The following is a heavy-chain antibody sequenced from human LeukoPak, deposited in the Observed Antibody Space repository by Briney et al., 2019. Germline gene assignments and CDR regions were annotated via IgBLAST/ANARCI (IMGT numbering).Heavy chain of an antibody. V-gene: IGHV3-74*01. CDR1: GFTFSSYW. CDR2: INRDGSST. CDR3: ARGIAAAGRYYYYGMDV. Sequence: GGSLRLSCAASGFTFSSYWMHWVRQAQGKGLVWVSRINRDGSSTSYADSVKGRFTISRDNAKNTLYLQMNSLRAEDTAVYYCARGIAAAGRYYYYGMDVWGQGTTVTVSS. J-gene: IGHJ6*02. D-gene: IGHD6-13*01.